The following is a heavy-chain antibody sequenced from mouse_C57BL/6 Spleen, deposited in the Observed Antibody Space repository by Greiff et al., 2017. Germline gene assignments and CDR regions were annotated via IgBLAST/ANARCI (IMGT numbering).Heavy chain of an antibody. V-gene: IGHV1-83*01. J-gene: IGHJ2*01. CDR1: GYSFTDYN. D-gene: IGHD1-1*01. Sequence: VHLVESGPELVKPGASVKISCKASGYSFTDYNMNWVKQSNGKSLEWIGEIYPRSGNTYYNEKFKGKATLTADKSSSTAYMELRSLTSEDSAVYFCAREGTTVIAADYWGQGTTLTVSS. CDR2: IYPRSGNT. CDR3: AREGTTVIAADY.